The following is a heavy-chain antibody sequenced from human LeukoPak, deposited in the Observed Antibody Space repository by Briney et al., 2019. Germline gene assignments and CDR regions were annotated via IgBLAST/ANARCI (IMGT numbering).Heavy chain of an antibody. CDR3: ARVGGTSGSYEDGYYFDY. CDR2: IYYSGST. D-gene: IGHD3-10*01. CDR1: GGSISSGGYY. Sequence: SETLSLTCTVSGGSISSGGYYWSWIRQHPGKGLEWIRYIYYSGSTYYNPSLKSRVTISVDTSKNQFSLKLSSVTAADTAVYYCARVGGTSGSYEDGYYFDYWGQGTLVTVSS. J-gene: IGHJ4*02. V-gene: IGHV4-31*03.